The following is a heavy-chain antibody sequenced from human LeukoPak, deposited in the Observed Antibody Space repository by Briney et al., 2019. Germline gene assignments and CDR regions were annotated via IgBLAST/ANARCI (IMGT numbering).Heavy chain of an antibody. CDR1: GFTLSSYS. D-gene: IGHD2-2*01. Sequence: GGSLRLSCAASGFTLSSYSMNWVRQAPGKGLEWVSSISSSSSYIYYADSVKGRFTISRDNAKNSLYLQMNSLRAEDTAVYYCARDGGPIVPAAPSFDYWGQGTLVTVSS. V-gene: IGHV3-21*01. CDR3: ARDGGPIVPAAPSFDY. J-gene: IGHJ4*02. CDR2: ISSSSSYI.